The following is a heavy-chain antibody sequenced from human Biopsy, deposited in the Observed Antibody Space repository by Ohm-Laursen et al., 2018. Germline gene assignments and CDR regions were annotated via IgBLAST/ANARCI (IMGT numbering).Heavy chain of an antibody. CDR2: IKSKFDGETT. D-gene: IGHD3-16*01. J-gene: IGHJ6*02. CDR3: STGGGDFYYNGMDV. CDR1: GFTFGDAW. V-gene: IGHV3-15*01. Sequence: SLRLSCAASGFTFGDAWMCWIRQAPGKGLAWVGRIKSKFDGETTDYAAPVKGRFIISRDDSKSTLFLQMNSLKVEDTGVYFCSTGGGDFYYNGMDVWGQGTTVTVSS.